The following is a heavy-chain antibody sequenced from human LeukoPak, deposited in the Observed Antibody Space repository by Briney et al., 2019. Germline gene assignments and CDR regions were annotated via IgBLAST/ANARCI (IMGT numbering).Heavy chain of an antibody. CDR1: GDSVSTNRAT. Sequence: TSQTLSLTCAISGDSVSTNRATWTWLRQSPSRGLDWLGRTYYRSKSNTDYAVSMRSRITINADTSKNQFSLQLSSVTPEDTAVYYCARLVGAAWFDSWGQGTLVTVSS. J-gene: IGHJ5*01. CDR3: ARLVGAAWFDS. V-gene: IGHV6-1*01. D-gene: IGHD1-26*01. CDR2: TYYRSKSNT.